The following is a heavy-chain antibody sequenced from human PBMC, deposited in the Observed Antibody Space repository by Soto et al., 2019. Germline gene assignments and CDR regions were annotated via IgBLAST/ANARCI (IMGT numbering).Heavy chain of an antibody. CDR2: IDWDDDK. CDR1: GFSLSTSGMC. D-gene: IGHD3-3*01. V-gene: IGHV2-70*01. J-gene: IGHJ5*02. CDR3: ARSILSGTAKDWFAP. Sequence: SGPTLVNPTQTLTLTCTFSGFSLSTSGMCVSWIRQPPGKALEWLALIDWDDDKYYSTSLKTRLTISKDTSKNQVVLTMTNMDPVDTATYYCARSILSGTAKDWFAPWGQGTLVTVSS.